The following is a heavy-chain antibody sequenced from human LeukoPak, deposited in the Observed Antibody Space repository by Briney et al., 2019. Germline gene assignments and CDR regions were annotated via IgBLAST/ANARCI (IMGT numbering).Heavy chain of an antibody. V-gene: IGHV3-64*01. CDR3: ATLGGFYYYGSGSYIDY. J-gene: IGHJ4*02. CDR1: GFTFSSYA. Sequence: GGSLRLSCAASGFTFSSYAMHWVRQAPGKGLEYVSAISSNGGSTYYANSVKGRFTISRDNSKNTLYLQMGSLRAEDMAVYYCATLGGFYYYGSGSYIDYWGQGTLVTVSS. D-gene: IGHD3-10*01. CDR2: ISSNGGST.